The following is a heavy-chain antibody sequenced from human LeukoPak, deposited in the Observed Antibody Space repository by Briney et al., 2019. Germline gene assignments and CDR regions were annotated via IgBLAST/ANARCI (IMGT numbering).Heavy chain of an antibody. CDR2: FDPEDGET. D-gene: IGHD2-15*01. V-gene: IGHV1-24*01. CDR3: ATDRVGLGYCSGGSCRRFDC. J-gene: IGHJ4*02. Sequence: ASVKVSCKVSGYTLTELSMHWVRQAPGKGLEWMGGFDPEDGETIYAQKFQGRVTMTEDTSTDTAYMELSSLTSEDTAVYYCATDRVGLGYCSGGSCRRFDCWGQGTLVTVSS. CDR1: GYTLTELS.